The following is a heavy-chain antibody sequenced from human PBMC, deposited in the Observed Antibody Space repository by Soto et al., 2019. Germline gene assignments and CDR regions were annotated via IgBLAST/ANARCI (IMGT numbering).Heavy chain of an antibody. CDR1: GFTFSSYA. Sequence: PGGSLRLSCAASGFTFSSYAMSWVRQAPGKGLEWVSAISGSGGSTYYADSVKGRFTISRDNSKNTLYLQMNSLRAEDTAVYYCALGQHDYGDYVPLGTDYWGQGTLVTVSS. CDR2: ISGSGGST. J-gene: IGHJ4*02. V-gene: IGHV3-23*01. CDR3: ALGQHDYGDYVPLGTDY. D-gene: IGHD4-17*01.